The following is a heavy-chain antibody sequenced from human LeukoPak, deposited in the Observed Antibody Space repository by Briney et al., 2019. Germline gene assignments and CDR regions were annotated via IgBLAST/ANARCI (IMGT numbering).Heavy chain of an antibody. J-gene: IGHJ4*02. CDR3: ARGKRGFIYGSDF. V-gene: IGHV3-33*01. CDR1: RFTFGSYA. CDR2: IWYDGSNK. D-gene: IGHD5-18*01. Sequence: GGSPRLSCAGSRFTFGSYAMHWVRQAPGKGLEWVALIWYDGSNKYYADSVKGRFSISRDNSKNTLSLQMNSLRVEDTALYYCARGKRGFIYGSDFWGQGTLVTVSS.